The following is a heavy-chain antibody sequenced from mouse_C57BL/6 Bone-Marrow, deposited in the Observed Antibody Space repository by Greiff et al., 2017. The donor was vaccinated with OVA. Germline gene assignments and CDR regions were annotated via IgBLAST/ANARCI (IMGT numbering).Heavy chain of an antibody. V-gene: IGHV1-26*01. Sequence: EVQLQQSGPELVKPGASVKISCKASGYTFTDYYMNWVKQSHGKSLEWIGDINPNNGGTSYNQKFKGKATLTVDKSSSTAYMELRSLTSEDSAVYYCARWDYGYDGGFAYWGQGTLVTVSA. D-gene: IGHD2-2*01. CDR3: ARWDYGYDGGFAY. J-gene: IGHJ3*01. CDR2: INPNNGGT. CDR1: GYTFTDYY.